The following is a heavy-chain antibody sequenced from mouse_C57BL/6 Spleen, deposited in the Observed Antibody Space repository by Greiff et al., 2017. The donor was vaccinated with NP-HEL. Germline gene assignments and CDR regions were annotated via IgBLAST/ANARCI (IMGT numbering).Heavy chain of an antibody. Sequence: EVKLVESGEGLVKPGGSLKLSCAASGFTFSSYAMSWVRQTPEKRLEWVAYISSGGDYIYYADTVKGRFTISRDNARNTLYLQMSSLKSEDTAMYYCTRDGRLDYDGGAAYWGQGTLVTVSA. J-gene: IGHJ3*01. CDR1: GFTFSSYA. CDR2: ISSGGDYI. V-gene: IGHV5-9-1*02. D-gene: IGHD2-4*01. CDR3: TRDGRLDYDGGAAY.